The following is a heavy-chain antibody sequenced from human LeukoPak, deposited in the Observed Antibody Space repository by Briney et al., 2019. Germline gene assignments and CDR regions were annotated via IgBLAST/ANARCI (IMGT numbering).Heavy chain of an antibody. J-gene: IGHJ4*02. CDR3: ARSDEYSSSPLFDY. Sequence: PGGSLRLSCAASGFTFGDYYMSWIRQAPGKGLEWVSYISSSGSTIYYADSVKGRFTISRDNAKNSLYLQMNSLRAEDTAVYYCARSDEYSSSPLFDYWGQGTLVTVSS. V-gene: IGHV3-11*04. CDR2: ISSSGSTI. D-gene: IGHD6-6*01. CDR1: GFTFGDYY.